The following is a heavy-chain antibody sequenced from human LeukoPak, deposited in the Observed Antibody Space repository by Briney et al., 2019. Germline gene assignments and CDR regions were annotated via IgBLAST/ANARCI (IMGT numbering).Heavy chain of an antibody. CDR1: GFTFDDYA. D-gene: IGHD1-26*01. CDR2: ISWDGGST. V-gene: IGHV3-43D*03. CDR3: AQSGGSSY. Sequence: PGGSLRLSCATSGFTFDDYAMHWVRHAPGKGLEWVSLISWDGGSTYYADSVKGRFTISRDNSKNSLYLQMNSLRAEDTALYYCAQSGGSSYWGQGTLVTVSS. J-gene: IGHJ4*02.